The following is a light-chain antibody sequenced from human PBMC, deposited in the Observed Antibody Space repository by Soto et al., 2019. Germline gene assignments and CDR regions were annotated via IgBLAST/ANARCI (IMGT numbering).Light chain of an antibody. CDR3: QQSSTIPRT. Sequence: DLQMTQSPSSLAASVGDRVTITCRASHNISNFLNWYQQKPGMAPKLLIFAASSLQSGVPSRFTGSASGAHFTLTISSLQPEDFATYYCQQSSTIPRTFGRGTKVEIK. CDR2: AAS. J-gene: IGKJ1*01. V-gene: IGKV1-39*01. CDR1: HNISNF.